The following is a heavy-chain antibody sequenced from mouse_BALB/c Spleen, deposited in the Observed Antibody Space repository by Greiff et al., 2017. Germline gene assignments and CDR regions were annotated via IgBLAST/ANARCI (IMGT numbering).Heavy chain of an antibody. CDR2: ISSGGGST. J-gene: IGHJ4*01. D-gene: IGHD2-4*01. CDR1: GFAFSSYD. CDR3: ARHEDYDYAMDY. Sequence: EVKLMESGGGLVKPGGSLKLSCAASGFAFSSYDMSWVRQTPEKRLEWVAYISSGGGSTYYPDTVKGRFTISRDNAKNTLYLQMSSLKSEDTAMYYCARHEDYDYAMDYWGQGTSVTVSS. V-gene: IGHV5-12-1*01.